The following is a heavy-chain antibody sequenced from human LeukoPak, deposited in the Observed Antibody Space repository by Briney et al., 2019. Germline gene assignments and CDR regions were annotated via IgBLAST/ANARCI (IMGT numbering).Heavy chain of an antibody. CDR3: ASTTLRFLEWPYYMDV. D-gene: IGHD3-3*01. Sequence: GGSLRLSCAASGFNFSSYSMNWVRQAPGKGLEWVSYISSSSSTIYYADSVKGRFTISRDNAKNSLYLQMNSLRAEDTAVYYCASTTLRFLEWPYYMDVWGKGTTVTVSS. J-gene: IGHJ6*03. V-gene: IGHV3-48*01. CDR1: GFNFSSYS. CDR2: ISSSSSTI.